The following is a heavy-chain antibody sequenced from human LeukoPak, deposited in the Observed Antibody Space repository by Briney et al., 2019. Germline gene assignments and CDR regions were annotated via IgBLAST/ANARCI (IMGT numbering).Heavy chain of an antibody. CDR3: ARMGGIAAAGEDY. CDR1: GYTFISYY. V-gene: IGHV1-46*01. D-gene: IGHD6-13*01. CDR2: INPSGGST. J-gene: IGHJ4*02. Sequence: GASVKVSCKASGYTFISYYMHWVRQAPGQGLEWMGIINPSGGSTSYAQKFQGRVTMTRDTSTSTVYMELSSLRSEDMAVYYCARMGGIAAAGEDYWGQGTLVTVSS.